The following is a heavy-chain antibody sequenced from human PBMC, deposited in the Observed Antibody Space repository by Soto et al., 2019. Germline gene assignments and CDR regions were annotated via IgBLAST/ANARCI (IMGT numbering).Heavy chain of an antibody. J-gene: IGHJ5*02. CDR1: GFTFSRYA. CDR2: ISGNGNSI. CDR3: AKLIDVLQYFDT. D-gene: IGHD3-16*01. V-gene: IGHV3-23*01. Sequence: GGPLRLSGSASGFTFSRYALHWVRQAPGRGLEWVATISGNGNSIYYTDSVKGRFTVSRDNSKNTLFLEMGSLRAEDTAIYYCAKLIDVLQYFDTWGQGTLVTVSS.